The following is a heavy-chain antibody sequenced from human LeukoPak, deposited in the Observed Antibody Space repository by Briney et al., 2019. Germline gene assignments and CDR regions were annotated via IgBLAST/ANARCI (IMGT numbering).Heavy chain of an antibody. D-gene: IGHD1-7*01. J-gene: IGHJ5*02. CDR2: ISGST. CDR1: GFTFSSFV. V-gene: IGHV3-23*01. Sequence: GGSLRLSCAASGFTFSSFVMSWVRQAPGKGLEWVSSISGSTYYADSVKGRFTISRDNSKNTLYLQMNSLRAEDTAVYYCARGVGELNKPKNWFDPWGQGTLVTVSS. CDR3: ARGVGELNKPKNWFDP.